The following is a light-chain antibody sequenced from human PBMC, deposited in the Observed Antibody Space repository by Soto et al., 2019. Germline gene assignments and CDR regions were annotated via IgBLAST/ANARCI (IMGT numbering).Light chain of an antibody. CDR1: QSVSTN. J-gene: IGKJ1*01. Sequence: IVMTQSPATLSVSPGQRATLSCRASQSVSTNLAWYQQKPGQAPRLLIYGASTRATGIPARFSGSGSGSAFSLSRSGLQSDDFAVYYCQQYGNWPPWTFGRGTRVDFK. CDR3: QQYGNWPPWT. CDR2: GAS. V-gene: IGKV3D-15*01.